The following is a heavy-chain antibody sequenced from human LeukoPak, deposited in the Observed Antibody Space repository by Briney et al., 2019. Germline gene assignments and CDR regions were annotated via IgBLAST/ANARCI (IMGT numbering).Heavy chain of an antibody. CDR3: ARGDDYTGGYGMDV. D-gene: IGHD4-4*01. Sequence: GASVKVSCKASGYTFTSYDINWVRQATGQGLEWMGWMNPNSGNTGYAQKFQGRVTMTRNTSISTAYMELSSLRSEDTAVYYCARGDDYTGGYGMDVWGQGTTVTVSS. J-gene: IGHJ6*02. CDR2: MNPNSGNT. CDR1: GYTFTSYD. V-gene: IGHV1-8*01.